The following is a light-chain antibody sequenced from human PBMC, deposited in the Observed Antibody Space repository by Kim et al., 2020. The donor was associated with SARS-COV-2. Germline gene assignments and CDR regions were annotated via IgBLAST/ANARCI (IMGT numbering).Light chain of an antibody. CDR2: LGS. CDR1: QSLLHSNGYNF. V-gene: IGKV2-28*01. Sequence: ESASISCRSSQSLLHSNGYNFLNWYLQKPGQSPQLLISLGSDRASGVPDRISGSGSRTDFTLKISRVGAEDVGVYYCLQALHTPLTFGGGTKVDIK. J-gene: IGKJ4*01. CDR3: LQALHTPLT.